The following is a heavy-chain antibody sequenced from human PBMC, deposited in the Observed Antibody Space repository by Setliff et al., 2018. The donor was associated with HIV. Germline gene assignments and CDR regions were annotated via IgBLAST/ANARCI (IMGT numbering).Heavy chain of an antibody. CDR1: GFSFSIYH. D-gene: IGHD3-16*01. CDR2: IRSDSTII. V-gene: IGHV3-48*01. Sequence: LRLSCAASGFSFSIYHMNWVRQAPGKGLEWVSYIRSDSTIIYYADSVKGRFTVSRDNVKNSLYLQMNSLRAEDTAIYYCARDNNRGGAVDYWGQGTLVTVSS. J-gene: IGHJ4*02. CDR3: ARDNNRGGAVDY.